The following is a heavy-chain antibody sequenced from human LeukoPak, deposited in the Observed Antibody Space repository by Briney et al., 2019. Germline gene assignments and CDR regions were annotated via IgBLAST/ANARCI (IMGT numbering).Heavy chain of an antibody. V-gene: IGHV3-33*06. CDR3: AKARRDYYDSSGYYLYDY. J-gene: IGHJ4*02. CDR2: MWNDGITG. D-gene: IGHD3-22*01. CDR1: GFNFRDSG. Sequence: GGSLRLSCVGSGFNFRDSGMHWVRQAPGKGLEWVAVMWNDGITGKYADSVRGRFRVSRDNSKNTLYLQMNSLRAEDTAVYYCAKARRDYYDSSGYYLYDYWGQGTLVTVSS.